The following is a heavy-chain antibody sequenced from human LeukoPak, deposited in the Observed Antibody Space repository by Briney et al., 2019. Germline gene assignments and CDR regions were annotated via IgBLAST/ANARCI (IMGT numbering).Heavy chain of an antibody. V-gene: IGHV3-7*01. D-gene: IGHD2/OR15-2a*01. J-gene: IGHJ4*02. CDR2: IKQDGSEK. CDR3: ARGPTRANSSDY. Sequence: GGSLRLSCAASGFTFSSSAMSWVRQAPGKGLEWVANIKQDGSEKYYVDSVKGRFTISRDNAKNSLYLQMNSLRTEDTAMYYCARGPTRANSSDYWGQGTLVTVSS. CDR1: GFTFSSSA.